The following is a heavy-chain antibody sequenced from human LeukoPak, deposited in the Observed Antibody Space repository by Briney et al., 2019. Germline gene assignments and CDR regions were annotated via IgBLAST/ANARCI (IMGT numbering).Heavy chain of an antibody. CDR3: ARDVATTVRVGAFDI. J-gene: IGHJ3*02. Sequence: GGSLRLSSAASRFTFSSYAMTCVPQAPGKGLKGGSVMCSGGSTYYADSVKGRFTISRYNSKNTLYLQMNSLRADDTAVYYCARDVATTVRVGAFDIWGQGTMVTVSS. CDR2: MCSGGST. D-gene: IGHD4-4*01. CDR1: RFTFSSYA. V-gene: IGHV3-66*01.